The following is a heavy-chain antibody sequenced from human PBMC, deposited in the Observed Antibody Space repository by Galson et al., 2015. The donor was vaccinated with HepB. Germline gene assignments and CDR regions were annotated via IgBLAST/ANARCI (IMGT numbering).Heavy chain of an antibody. Sequence: SVKVSCKASRYIFSSYGISWVRQAPGQGLEWVGWISGYNANTNYAQKLQGRVTMTTDTSTNTAYMELRSLRTDDTAVYYCARARYATSPPDYWGQGTLVTVSS. D-gene: IGHD2-2*01. J-gene: IGHJ4*02. V-gene: IGHV1-18*01. CDR3: ARARYATSPPDY. CDR1: RYIFSSYG. CDR2: ISGYNANT.